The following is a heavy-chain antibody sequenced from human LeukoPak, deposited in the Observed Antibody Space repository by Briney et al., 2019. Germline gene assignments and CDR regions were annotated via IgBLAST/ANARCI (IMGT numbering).Heavy chain of an antibody. J-gene: IGHJ4*02. V-gene: IGHV3-30-3*01. CDR1: GFTFSSYA. Sequence: QSGGSLRLPCAASGFTFSSYAMHWVRQAPGKGLEWVAVISYDGSNKYYADSVKGRFTISRDDSKNTLYLQMNSLRAEDTAVYYCARDPMATTELRDWGQGTLVTVSP. CDR2: ISYDGSNK. CDR3: ARDPMATTELRD. D-gene: IGHD1-7*01.